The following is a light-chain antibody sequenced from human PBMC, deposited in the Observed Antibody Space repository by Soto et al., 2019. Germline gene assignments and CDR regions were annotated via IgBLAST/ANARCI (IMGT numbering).Light chain of an antibody. Sequence: IQMTQSPSSLSASVGDSVTITCRASQGVDSDLSWYQQRPGKAPKLLIYGASTLHSGVPPKFSGRGSRTLFTLTLTSLQPEHVATYYCQQSYSTLVLTFGGGTKVELK. CDR2: GAS. CDR1: QGVDSD. J-gene: IGKJ4*01. CDR3: QQSYSTLVLT. V-gene: IGKV1-39*01.